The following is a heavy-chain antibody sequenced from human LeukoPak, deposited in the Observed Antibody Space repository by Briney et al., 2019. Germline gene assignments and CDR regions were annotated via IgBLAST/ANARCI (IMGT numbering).Heavy chain of an antibody. J-gene: IGHJ4*02. Sequence: PGGSLRLSCAVSGFTVSTNHMTWVRQAPGKGLEWVSAINDVDTPYYADTVRGRFTISRDSANNILYLQMKRLRAEDTAVYYCARDMVHSSGAFDSWGQGTLVTV. V-gene: IGHV3-53*01. CDR1: GFTVSTNH. CDR2: INDVDTP. D-gene: IGHD3-22*01. CDR3: ARDMVHSSGAFDS.